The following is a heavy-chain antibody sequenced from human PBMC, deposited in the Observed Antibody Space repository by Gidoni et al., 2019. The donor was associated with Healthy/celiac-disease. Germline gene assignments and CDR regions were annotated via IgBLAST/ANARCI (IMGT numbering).Heavy chain of an antibody. CDR1: GYTFTSYY. Sequence: QVQLVQSGAEVQKPGASVKVSCTASGYTFTSYYMPWVRQAPGQGLEGMGIINPSGGSTSYAQKLQGRVTMTRDTSTSTVYMELSSLRSEDTAVYYCARDRYAYYYDSSGFGGMDVWGQGTTVTVSS. D-gene: IGHD3-22*01. J-gene: IGHJ6*02. CDR3: ARDRYAYYYDSSGFGGMDV. CDR2: INPSGGST. V-gene: IGHV1-46*04.